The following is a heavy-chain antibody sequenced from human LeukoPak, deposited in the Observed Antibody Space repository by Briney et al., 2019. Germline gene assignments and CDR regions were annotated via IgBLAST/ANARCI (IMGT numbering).Heavy chain of an antibody. CDR3: ARDRRIAARGIFDY. CDR2: IYYSGST. J-gene: IGHJ4*02. Sequence: SETLSLTCTVSGGSISSYYWSWIRQPPGKGLEWIGYIYYSGSTNYNPSLKSRVTISVDTSKNQFSLKLSSVTAADTAVYYCARDRRIAARGIFDYWGQGTLVTVSS. CDR1: GGSISSYY. D-gene: IGHD6-6*01. V-gene: IGHV4-59*01.